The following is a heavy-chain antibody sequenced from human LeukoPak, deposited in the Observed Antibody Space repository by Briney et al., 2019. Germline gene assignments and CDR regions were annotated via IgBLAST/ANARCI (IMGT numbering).Heavy chain of an antibody. CDR2: IYYSGST. CDR3: ARVRCSGGSCPYYYYYYMDV. V-gene: IGHV4-39*07. Sequence: MASETLSLTCAVSGVSISGSYYYWGWIRQPPGKGLEWIGNIYYSGSTYYNPSLQSRVTISIDTSKNQFSLKLRFVTAADTAVYYCARVRCSGGSCPYYYYYYMDVWGKGTTVTVSS. D-gene: IGHD2-15*01. CDR1: GVSISGSYYY. J-gene: IGHJ6*03.